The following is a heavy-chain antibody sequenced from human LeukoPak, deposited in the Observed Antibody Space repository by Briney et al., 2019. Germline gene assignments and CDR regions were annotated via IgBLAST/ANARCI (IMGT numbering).Heavy chain of an antibody. V-gene: IGHV4-31*03. Sequence: SETLSLTCTVSGGSISSGGYYWSWIRQHPGKGLEWIGYIYYSGSTYYNPSLKSRVTISVDTSKNQFSLKLSSVTAADTAVYYCARGGPEGVVTPKSDYWGQGTLVTVSS. CDR3: ARGGPEGVVTPKSDY. CDR2: IYYSGST. J-gene: IGHJ4*02. CDR1: GGSISSGGYY. D-gene: IGHD3-3*01.